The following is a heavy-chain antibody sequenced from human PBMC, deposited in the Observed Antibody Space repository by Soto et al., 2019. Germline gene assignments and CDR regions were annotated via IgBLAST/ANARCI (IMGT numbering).Heavy chain of an antibody. CDR3: AREMNYYDTSGDSYFDY. CDR1: GGSISSGTYH. V-gene: IGHV4-31*03. D-gene: IGHD3-22*01. CDR2: IYYSGST. J-gene: IGHJ4*02. Sequence: QVQLQESGSGLVKPSQTLSLTCTVSGGSISSGTYHWTWIRQHPEKGLEWIGYIYYSGSTYYNPSLKSRVTISVDTSKNQFSLRLSSVTAADTAVYYCAREMNYYDTSGDSYFDYWGQGTLVTVSS.